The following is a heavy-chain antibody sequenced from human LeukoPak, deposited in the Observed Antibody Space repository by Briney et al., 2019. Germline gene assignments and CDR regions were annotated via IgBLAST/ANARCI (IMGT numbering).Heavy chain of an antibody. CDR3: ARRGYGPGAQGGMDV. D-gene: IGHD3-10*01. Sequence: ASVKVSCKASGYTFTGYYMYWVRQAPGQGLEWMGWINPNSGGTNYAQKFQGWVTLTRDTSSSTAYMELTRLKSDDTAVYYCARRGYGPGAQGGMDVWGQGTTVTVSS. V-gene: IGHV1-2*04. J-gene: IGHJ6*02. CDR1: GYTFTGYY. CDR2: INPNSGGT.